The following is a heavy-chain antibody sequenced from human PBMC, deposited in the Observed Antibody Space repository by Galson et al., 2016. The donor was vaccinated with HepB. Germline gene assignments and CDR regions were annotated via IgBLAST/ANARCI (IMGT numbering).Heavy chain of an antibody. CDR2: IIPMFGTT. J-gene: IGHJ5*02. Sequence: SVKASCKASGGTFSSYAISWVRQAPGQGLEWMGGIIPMFGTTNYAQKFQGRVTITADESASTGYMELSSLRSDDTAVYYCARGPISANWFDPWGQGTLVTVSS. D-gene: IGHD3-9*01. V-gene: IGHV1-69*13. CDR3: ARGPISANWFDP. CDR1: GGTFSSYA.